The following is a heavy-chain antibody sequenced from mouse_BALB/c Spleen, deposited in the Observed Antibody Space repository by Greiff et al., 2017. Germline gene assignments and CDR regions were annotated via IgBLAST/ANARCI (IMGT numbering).Heavy chain of an antibody. Sequence: EVQLQQSGAELVKPGASVKLSCTASGFNIKDTYMHWVKQRPEQGLEWIGRIDPANGNTKYDPKFQGKATITADTSSNTAYLQLSSLTSEDTAVYYCARMITTGVSYAMDYWGQGTSVTVSS. CDR1: GFNIKDTY. CDR2: IDPANGNT. V-gene: IGHV14-3*02. CDR3: ARMITTGVSYAMDY. D-gene: IGHD2-4*01. J-gene: IGHJ4*01.